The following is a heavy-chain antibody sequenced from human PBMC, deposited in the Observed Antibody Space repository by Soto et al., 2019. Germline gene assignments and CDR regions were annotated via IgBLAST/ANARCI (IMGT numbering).Heavy chain of an antibody. Sequence: GGSLRLSCAASGITVSTYAMHWVRQAPGKGLEWVAVMSYDGENKYHADSVKGRFTISIDNTKNTLYLQMNSLRPEDTALYYCARDRGARLKYDRMAVGRRGTTVTLSS. V-gene: IGHV3-30*04. J-gene: IGHJ6*02. CDR1: GITVSTYA. CDR2: MSYDGENK. CDR3: ARDRGARLKYDRMAV. D-gene: IGHD1-26*01.